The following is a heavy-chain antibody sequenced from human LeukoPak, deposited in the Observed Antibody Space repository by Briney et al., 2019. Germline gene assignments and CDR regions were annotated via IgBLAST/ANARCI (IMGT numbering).Heavy chain of an antibody. CDR1: GFTFSSYW. D-gene: IGHD6-19*01. CDR2: IKQDGSEK. Sequence: GGSLRLSCAASGFTFSSYWMSWVRQAPGKGLEWVANIKQDGSEKYYVDSVKGRFTISRHNNKNSLYLQMNSLRAEDTAVYYCARPGTGYSSGWDQDFDYWGQGTLVTVSS. V-gene: IGHV3-7*01. CDR3: ARPGTGYSSGWDQDFDY. J-gene: IGHJ4*02.